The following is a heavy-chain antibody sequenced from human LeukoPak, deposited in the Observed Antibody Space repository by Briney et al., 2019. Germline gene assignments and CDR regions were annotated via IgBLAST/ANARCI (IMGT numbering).Heavy chain of an antibody. J-gene: IGHJ3*01. V-gene: IGHV3-74*01. D-gene: IGHD3-22*01. CDR2: INSDGSST. Sequence: GGPLRLSCAASGFTFSDFWMHWVRQAPGKGLXWVSRINSDGSSTEYADSVKGRFTISRDNAKNTLYLQMNSLRAEDTAVYYCARGWVPSDITMNWGQGTMVTVSS. CDR3: ARGWVPSDITMN. CDR1: GFTFSDFW.